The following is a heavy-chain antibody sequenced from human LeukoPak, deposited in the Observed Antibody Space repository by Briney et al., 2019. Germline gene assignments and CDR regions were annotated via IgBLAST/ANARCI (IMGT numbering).Heavy chain of an antibody. CDR2: INPNSGGT. V-gene: IGHV1-2*04. CDR1: GYTFTGYY. D-gene: IGHD3-10*01. CDR3: ARLNYYGSGSPAYYFDY. J-gene: IGHJ4*02. Sequence: ASVKVSCKASGYTFTGYYMHWVRQAPGQGLEWMGWINPNSGGTNYAQKFQGWVTMTRDTSIGTAYMELSRLRSDDTAVYYCARLNYYGSGSPAYYFDYWGQGTLVTVSS.